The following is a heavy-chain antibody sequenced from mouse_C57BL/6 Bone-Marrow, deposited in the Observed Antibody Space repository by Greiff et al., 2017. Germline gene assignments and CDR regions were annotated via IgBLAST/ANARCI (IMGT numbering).Heavy chain of an antibody. D-gene: IGHD1-1*01. CDR3: ARVVEENFDY. CDR2: INPNNGGT. J-gene: IGHJ2*01. Sequence: VQLQQSGPELVKPGASVKISCKASGYTFTDYYMNWVKQSHGKSLEWIGDINPNNGGTSYNQKFKGKATLTVDKASSTAYMELCSLTSKGPAFYYCARVVEENFDYRGQGTTLTVSS. V-gene: IGHV1-26*01. CDR1: GYTFTDYY.